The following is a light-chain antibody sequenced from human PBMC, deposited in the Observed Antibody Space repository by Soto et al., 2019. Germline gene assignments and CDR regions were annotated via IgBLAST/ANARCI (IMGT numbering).Light chain of an antibody. CDR3: QKYNSGPLT. CDR1: QDISDY. V-gene: IGKV1-27*01. J-gene: IGKJ4*01. Sequence: DIQMTQSPSSLSASVGDRVTITCRASQDISDYLAWYQQKPPGKVPKLLIYAASTLHSGVPSRFSGSGSGTDFTLNITSLQPEDVGTYYCQKYNSGPLTFGGGTKVEIK. CDR2: AAS.